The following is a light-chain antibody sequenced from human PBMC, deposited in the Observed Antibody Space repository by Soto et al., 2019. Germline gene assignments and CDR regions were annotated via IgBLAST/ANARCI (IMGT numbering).Light chain of an antibody. CDR3: QQYGGSPLT. J-gene: IGKJ3*01. CDR1: ASLSTNS. Sequence: EIVLTQSPGTLSLSPGERATLSCRASASLSTNSWAWYQQKPGQPPRLLIYAASPRHTDIPDRFTGSGSGTDFALTIRTLAPEDFAVYYCQQYGGSPLTFGPGNKVDLK. CDR2: AAS. V-gene: IGKV3-20*01.